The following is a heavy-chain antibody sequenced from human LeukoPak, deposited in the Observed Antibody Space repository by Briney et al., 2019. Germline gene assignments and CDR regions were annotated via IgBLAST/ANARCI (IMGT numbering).Heavy chain of an antibody. Sequence: ASVKVSCKASGYTFTGYYMHWVRRAPGQGLEWMGRINPNSGGTNYAQKFQGRVTMTRDTSISTAYMELSRLRSDDTAVYYCARGGPRGNSNWFDPWGQGTLVTVSS. CDR3: ARGGPRGNSNWFDP. V-gene: IGHV1-2*06. J-gene: IGHJ5*02. CDR1: GYTFTGYY. D-gene: IGHD4-23*01. CDR2: INPNSGGT.